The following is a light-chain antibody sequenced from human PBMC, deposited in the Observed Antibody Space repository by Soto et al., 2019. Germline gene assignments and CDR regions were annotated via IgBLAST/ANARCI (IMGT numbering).Light chain of an antibody. CDR2: DAS. CDR3: QSYDDLYT. V-gene: IGKV1-33*01. Sequence: DIQLTQSPSSLSASVGDRVTITCQASQDIADYLNWYQHKAGKAPKLLIYDASNLETGVPSRFSGSESGTHFTFTISNVQPEDAATYYCQSYDDLYTFGQGTKLEIK. J-gene: IGKJ2*01. CDR1: QDIADY.